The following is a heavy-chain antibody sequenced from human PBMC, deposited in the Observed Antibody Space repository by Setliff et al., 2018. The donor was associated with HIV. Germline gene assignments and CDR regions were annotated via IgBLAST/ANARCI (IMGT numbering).Heavy chain of an antibody. D-gene: IGHD2-8*01. CDR2: LIPIVDIT. V-gene: IGHV1-69*10. CDR3: AKGPNFEDAYDI. Sequence: VASVKVSCKASGGTFSNYAFSWVRQAPGQGLEWMGGLIPIVDITKSTQKFRDRVTFTADESTKTAQMELSGLTFEDTAVYYCAKGPNFEDAYDIWGQGTVVTV. J-gene: IGHJ3*02. CDR1: GGTFSNYA.